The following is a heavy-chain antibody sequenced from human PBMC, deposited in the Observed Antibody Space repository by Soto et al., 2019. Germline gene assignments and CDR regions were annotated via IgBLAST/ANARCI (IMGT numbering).Heavy chain of an antibody. Sequence: GASVKVSCKASGGTFXSYAICRVRQAPGQGLEWMGGIIPIFGTANYAQKFQGRVTITRDKSTSTAYMELSSLRSEDTAVYYCARDAVSIAAAGTANWFDPWGQGTLVTVSS. CDR2: IIPIFGTA. D-gene: IGHD6-13*01. V-gene: IGHV1-69*05. CDR3: ARDAVSIAAAGTANWFDP. CDR1: GGTFXSYA. J-gene: IGHJ5*02.